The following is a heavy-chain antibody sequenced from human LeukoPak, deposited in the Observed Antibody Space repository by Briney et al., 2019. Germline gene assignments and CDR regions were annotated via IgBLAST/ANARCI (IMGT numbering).Heavy chain of an antibody. CDR2: ISDSGGYT. CDR3: AKLGNFASGSYSD. D-gene: IGHD3-10*01. V-gene: IGHV3-23*01. J-gene: IGHJ4*02. CDR1: GFTFSSFV. Sequence: PGGSLRLSCAASGFTFSSFVMSWVRQAPGKGLEWVSDISDSGGYTYYADSVKGRFTISRDNSKNTLYLHMNSLRAEDTAVYYCAKLGNFASGSYSDWGQGTLVTVSS.